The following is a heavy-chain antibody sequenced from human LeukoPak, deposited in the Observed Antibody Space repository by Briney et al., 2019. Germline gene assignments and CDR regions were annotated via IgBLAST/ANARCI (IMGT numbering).Heavy chain of an antibody. D-gene: IGHD3-10*01. J-gene: IGHJ4*02. CDR1: GFTFSSYA. V-gene: IGHV3-23*01. CDR2: ISGSGGST. CDR3: AKDGKYYYGPGY. Sequence: PGGSLRLSCAASGFTFSSYAMSWVRQAPGKGLEWVSAISGSGGSTYYADSVKGRFTISRDNSRNTLYLQMNSLRAEDTAVYYCAKDGKYYYGPGYWGQGTLVTVSS.